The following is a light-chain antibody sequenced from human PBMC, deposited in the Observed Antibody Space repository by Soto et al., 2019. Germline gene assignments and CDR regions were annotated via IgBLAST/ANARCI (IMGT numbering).Light chain of an antibody. Sequence: QSALTQPRSVSGSPGQSVTISCTGTSSDVGAYNYVSWYQHHPGKAPKLMIYDVSKRPSGVPDRFSGSKSGNTASLTISGLQAEDEADYYCCSYAGSYTLVFGGGTKVTFL. J-gene: IGLJ2*01. V-gene: IGLV2-11*01. CDR2: DVS. CDR3: CSYAGSYTLV. CDR1: SSDVGAYNY.